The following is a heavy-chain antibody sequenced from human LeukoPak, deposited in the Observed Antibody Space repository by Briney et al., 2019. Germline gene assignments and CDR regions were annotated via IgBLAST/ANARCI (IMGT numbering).Heavy chain of an antibody. J-gene: IGHJ4*02. Sequence: GGSLRLSCAASGFTFSSYAMHWVRQAPGKGLEWVAVISYDGSNKYYADSVKGRFTISRDNSKNTLYLQMNSLRAEDTAVYYCARDPRKGELLGNYFDYWGQGTLVTVSS. CDR3: ARDPRKGELLGNYFDY. CDR1: GFTFSSYA. D-gene: IGHD1-26*01. V-gene: IGHV3-30*04. CDR2: ISYDGSNK.